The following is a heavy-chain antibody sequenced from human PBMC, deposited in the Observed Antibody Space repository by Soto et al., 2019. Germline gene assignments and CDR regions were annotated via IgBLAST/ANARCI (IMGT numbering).Heavy chain of an antibody. CDR3: VRHPLIVF. J-gene: IGHJ4*02. V-gene: IGHV4-39*01. CDR2: IFYNGDT. CDR1: NGSINSTNKY. D-gene: IGHD1-26*01. Sequence: SETLSLTCSVSNGSINSTNKYWGWIRQPPGMGLEWVGSIFYNGDTYYNPSLKSRVTISVDTAKNQFSLKMTSVTAADTAVYYCVRHPLIVFWGQGTLVTVSS.